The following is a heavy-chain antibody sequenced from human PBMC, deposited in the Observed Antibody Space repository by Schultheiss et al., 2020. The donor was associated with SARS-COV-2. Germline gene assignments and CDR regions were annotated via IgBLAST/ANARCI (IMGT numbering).Heavy chain of an antibody. Sequence: GESLKISCAASGFTFSNSDMNWVHQAPGKGLEWVATISPDGNERSYADSGRGRFTISRDNAEKSLYLQMNSLRVEDTAVYFCARNLAYNAFDIWGQGTMVTVSS. V-gene: IGHV3-7*01. J-gene: IGHJ3*02. D-gene: IGHD1-14*01. CDR3: ARNLAYNAFDI. CDR1: GFTFSNSD. CDR2: ISPDGNER.